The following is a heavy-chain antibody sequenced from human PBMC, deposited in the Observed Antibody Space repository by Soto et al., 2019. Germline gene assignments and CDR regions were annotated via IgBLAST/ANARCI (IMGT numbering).Heavy chain of an antibody. CDR3: ARVVTAASVTAWIDS. V-gene: IGHV4-30-4*01. CDR2: IDYRGNT. J-gene: IGHJ4*02. CDR1: GGSISSGDYF. Sequence: QVQLQESGPGLVKPSQTLSLTCTVSGGSISSGDYFWSWIRQPPGKGLEWIGYIDYRGNTYYNPSLKSRLTISLATSKNHFSLKLSSVTAAATAVYFCARVVTAASVTAWIDSWGQGTLVTVSS. D-gene: IGHD6-13*01.